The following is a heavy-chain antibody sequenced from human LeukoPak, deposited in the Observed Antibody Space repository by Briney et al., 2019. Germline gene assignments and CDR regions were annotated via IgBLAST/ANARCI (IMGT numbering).Heavy chain of an antibody. CDR3: ARYDDLLLFDY. V-gene: IGHV3-21*06. D-gene: IGHD3-22*01. Sequence: PGGSLRLSCAASGFTFSAYRLSWVRQAPGKGLEWVSSISSSGTPIYYADSVKGRFTISRDNARNSLYLRMSSLRVDDTAMYYCARYDDLLLFDYWGQGTLVTVSS. CDR1: GFTFSAYR. CDR2: ISSSGTPI. J-gene: IGHJ4*02.